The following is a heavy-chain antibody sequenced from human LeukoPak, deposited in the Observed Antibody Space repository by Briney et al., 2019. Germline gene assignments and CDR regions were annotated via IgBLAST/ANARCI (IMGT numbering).Heavy chain of an antibody. Sequence: PSETLSLTCAVYGGSFSGYYWSWIRQPPGKGLEWIGEINHSGSTNYNPSLKSRVTISVDTSKNQFSLKLSSVTAADTAVYYCARDPGNYYDSSGYWSDWFDPWGQGTLVTVSS. V-gene: IGHV4-34*01. J-gene: IGHJ5*02. CDR1: GGSFSGYY. D-gene: IGHD3-22*01. CDR2: INHSGST. CDR3: ARDPGNYYDSSGYWSDWFDP.